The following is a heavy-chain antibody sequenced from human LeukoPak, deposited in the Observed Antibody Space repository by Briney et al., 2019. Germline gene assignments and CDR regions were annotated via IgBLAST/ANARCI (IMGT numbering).Heavy chain of an antibody. Sequence: GGSLRLSCAASGFTVSSNYMSWVRQAPGKGLEWVSVIYSGGSTYYADSVKGRFTISRDNSKNTLYLQMNSLRAEDTAVYYCGKNRYSGSLSPFDIWGQGTKVTVSS. V-gene: IGHV3-53*01. CDR2: IYSGGST. J-gene: IGHJ3*02. CDR1: GFTVSSNY. CDR3: GKNRYSGSLSPFDI. D-gene: IGHD1-26*01.